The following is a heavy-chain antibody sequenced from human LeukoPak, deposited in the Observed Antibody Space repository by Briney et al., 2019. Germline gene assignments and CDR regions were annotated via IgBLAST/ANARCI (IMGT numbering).Heavy chain of an antibody. CDR1: GFTFDDYA. V-gene: IGHV3-9*03. D-gene: IGHD5-18*01. J-gene: IGHJ4*02. Sequence: GRSLRLSCAASGFTFDDYAMHWVRQAPGTGLEWVSGISWNSGGIGYADSVKGRFTISRDNAKNSLYLQMNSLRAEDMALYFCAKDIGYSYGYGLDYWGQGTLVTVSS. CDR2: ISWNSGGI. CDR3: AKDIGYSYGYGLDY.